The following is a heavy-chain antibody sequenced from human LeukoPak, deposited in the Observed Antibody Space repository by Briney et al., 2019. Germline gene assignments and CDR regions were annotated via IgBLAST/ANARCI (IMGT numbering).Heavy chain of an antibody. D-gene: IGHD3-22*01. CDR3: ARADRSYESSGRDAFDI. V-gene: IGHV3-7*01. CDR2: IKQDGSET. J-gene: IGHJ3*02. Sequence: GESLRLSCTASRFTFNWYWMSWVRQAPGKGLEWVANIKQDGSETNYVDSVKGRFTMSRDNARNSVFLQMDNLRAEDTAVYYCARADRSYESSGRDAFDIWGQGTMVTVSS. CDR1: RFTFNWYW.